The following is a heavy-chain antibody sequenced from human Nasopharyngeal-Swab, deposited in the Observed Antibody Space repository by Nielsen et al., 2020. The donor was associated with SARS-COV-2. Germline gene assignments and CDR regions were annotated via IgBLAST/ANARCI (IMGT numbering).Heavy chain of an antibody. J-gene: IGHJ4*01. CDR2: INHSGST. CDR3: ARHDYSNYN. D-gene: IGHD4-11*01. Sequence: SETLSLTCAVYGGSFSGYYWSWIRQPPGKGLEWIGEINHSGSTNYNPSLKSRVTISVDTSKNQFSLKLSSVTAAYTAVYYCARHDYSNYNWGHGTLVTVSS. V-gene: IGHV4-34*01. CDR1: GGSFSGYY.